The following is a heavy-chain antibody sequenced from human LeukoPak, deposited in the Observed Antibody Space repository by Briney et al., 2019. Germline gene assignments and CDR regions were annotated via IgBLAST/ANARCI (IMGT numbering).Heavy chain of an antibody. CDR2: ISSDGSNK. V-gene: IGHV3-30-3*01. J-gene: IGHJ4*02. Sequence: PGGSLRLSCAVSGFTFSRYAMHWVRQAPGKGLEWVAAISSDGSNKHYADSVKGRFTISRDNSKNTLYLQMNSPRAEDTAVYYCSPPVSSIAAAVGGYWGQGTLVTVSS. CDR3: SPPVSSIAAAVGGY. D-gene: IGHD6-13*01. CDR1: GFTFSRYA.